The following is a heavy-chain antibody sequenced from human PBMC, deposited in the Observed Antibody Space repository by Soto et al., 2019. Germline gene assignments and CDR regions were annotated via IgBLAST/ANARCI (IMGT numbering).Heavy chain of an antibody. D-gene: IGHD6-6*01. CDR2: IYPGDSDT. Sequence: PGESQKISCKGSGYSFTSYWIGWVRQMPGKGLEWMGIIYPGDSDTRYSPSFQGQVTISADKSISTAYLQWSSLKASDTAMYYCARAIAARHYYYYYGMDVWGQGTTVTVSS. CDR3: ARAIAARHYYYYYGMDV. CDR1: GYSFTSYW. V-gene: IGHV5-51*01. J-gene: IGHJ6*02.